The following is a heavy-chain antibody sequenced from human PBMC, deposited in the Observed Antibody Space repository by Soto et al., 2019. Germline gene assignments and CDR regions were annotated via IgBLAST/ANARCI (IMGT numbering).Heavy chain of an antibody. D-gene: IGHD5-12*01. J-gene: IGHJ4*02. CDR1: GGSISRYY. CDR3: ARHVEGRSSGYDFYFDY. V-gene: IGHV4-59*08. CDR2: IYYSGST. Sequence: SETLSLTCTVSGGSISRYYWSWIRQPPGKGLEWIGYIYYSGSTNYNPSLKSRVTISVDTSKNQFSLKLSSVTAADTAVYYCARHVEGRSSGYDFYFDYWGQGTLVTVSS.